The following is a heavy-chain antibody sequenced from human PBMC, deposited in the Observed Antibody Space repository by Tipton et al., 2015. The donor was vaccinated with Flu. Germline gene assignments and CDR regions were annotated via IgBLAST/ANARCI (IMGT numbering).Heavy chain of an antibody. CDR2: IKQDGSEK. D-gene: IGHD6-13*01. J-gene: IGHJ4*02. V-gene: IGHV3-7*01. CDR3: ARSSYSSSWFFDY. CDR1: GFSFSSYW. Sequence: GSLRLSCAASGFSFSSYWMNWVRQAPGKGLEWVAKIKQDGSEKYYVDSVKGRSTISRDNAKNSLYLQMNSLRAEDTAVYFCARSSYSSSWFFDYWGQGTLVTVSS.